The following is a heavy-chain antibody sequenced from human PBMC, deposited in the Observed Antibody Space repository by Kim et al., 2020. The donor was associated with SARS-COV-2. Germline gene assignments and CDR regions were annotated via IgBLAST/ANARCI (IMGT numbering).Heavy chain of an antibody. D-gene: IGHD3-10*01. CDR2: INTNTGNP. CDR3: ARVDVVSYMVRGVIISHNWFDP. J-gene: IGHJ5*02. V-gene: IGHV7-4-1*02. Sequence: ASVKVSCKASGYTFTNYAMNWVRQAPGQGLEWMGWINTNTGNPTYAQGFTGRFVFSLDTSVSTAYLQISSLKAEDTAVYYCARVDVVSYMVRGVIISHNWFDPWGQGTLVTVSS. CDR1: GYTFTNYA.